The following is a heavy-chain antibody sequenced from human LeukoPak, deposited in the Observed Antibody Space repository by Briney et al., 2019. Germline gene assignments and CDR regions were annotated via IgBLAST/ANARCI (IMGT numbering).Heavy chain of an antibody. V-gene: IGHV4-34*01. Sequence: SETLSLTCAVYGGSFSGYYWSWIRQPPGKGLEWIGEINHSGSTNYIPSLKSRVTISVDTSNNQFSLKLTSVTAADTAVYYCARGSGWHYYWGQGTLVTVSS. CDR3: ARGSGWHYY. D-gene: IGHD6-19*01. CDR1: GGSFSGYY. J-gene: IGHJ4*02. CDR2: INHSGST.